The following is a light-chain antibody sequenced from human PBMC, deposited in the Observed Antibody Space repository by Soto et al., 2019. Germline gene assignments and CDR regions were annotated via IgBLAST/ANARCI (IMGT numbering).Light chain of an antibody. CDR1: QNVNIW. V-gene: IGKV1-5*03. CDR3: LHYNSLPYH. Sequence: EIQISQSPSTLSSFGGDRVGLTCRGSQNVNIWLAWYQQRPRKAPKLLIYTTSSLESGVPSRFSGSGSGTEFTLTISSLETDDFGTSFCLHYNSLPYHLGQGTK. J-gene: IGKJ2*01. CDR2: TTS.